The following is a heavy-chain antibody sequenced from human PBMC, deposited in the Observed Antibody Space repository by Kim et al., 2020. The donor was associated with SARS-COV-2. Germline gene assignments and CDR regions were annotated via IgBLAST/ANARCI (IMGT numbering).Heavy chain of an antibody. D-gene: IGHD6-19*01. J-gene: IGHJ4*02. CDR1: GFTFDDYA. Sequence: GGSLRLSCAASGFTFDDYAMHWVRQAPGKGLEWVSGISWNSGSIGYADSVKGRFTISRDNAKNSLYLQMNSLRAEDTALYYCAKDIHPGQWPGYYFDYWGQGTLVTVSS. CDR3: AKDIHPGQWPGYYFDY. V-gene: IGHV3-9*01. CDR2: ISWNSGSI.